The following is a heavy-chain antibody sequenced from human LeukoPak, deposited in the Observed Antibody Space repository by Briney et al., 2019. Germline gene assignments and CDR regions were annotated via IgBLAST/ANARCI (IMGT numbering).Heavy chain of an antibody. CDR3: GRGKGSESGYDYFLDY. Sequence: PGRSLRLSCAASGFTFSIYAMHWVRQAPGKGLEWVTLFSYDGSSKYYADSVRGRFTISRDNSKNTLYLQMNSLRADDSAVYYCGRGKGSESGYDYFLDYWGQGTLVTVSS. D-gene: IGHD5-12*01. CDR2: FSYDGSSK. V-gene: IGHV3-30-3*01. CDR1: GFTFSIYA. J-gene: IGHJ4*02.